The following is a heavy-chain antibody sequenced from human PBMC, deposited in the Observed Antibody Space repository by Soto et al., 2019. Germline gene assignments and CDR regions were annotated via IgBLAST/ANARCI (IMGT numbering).Heavy chain of an antibody. V-gene: IGHV4-31*03. CDR1: GGSISSGGYY. CDR3: ARTTIFGVVLGFDY. D-gene: IGHD3-3*01. Sequence: QVQLQESGPGLVKPSQTLSLTCTVSGGSISSGGYYWSWIRQHPGKGLEWIGYIYYSGSTYYNPSLKSRVTISVDTYKNQFSLKLSSVTAADTAVYYCARTTIFGVVLGFDYWGQGTLVTVSS. J-gene: IGHJ4*02. CDR2: IYYSGST.